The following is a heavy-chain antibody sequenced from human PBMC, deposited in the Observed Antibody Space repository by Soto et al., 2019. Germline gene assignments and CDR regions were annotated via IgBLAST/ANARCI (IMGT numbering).Heavy chain of an antibody. D-gene: IGHD1-26*01. CDR3: ARAIKRWEVNYSFDF. J-gene: IGHJ4*02. CDR1: GSTFNNFA. Sequence: QVVLLQSGAEVKEPGASVRVSCQVSGSTFNNFAFSWVRQAPGHGPEWMGGIVVDSNTAEYSQRFQDRVTITADTSTDTLYMELGSLTFEDTAVYYCARAIKRWEVNYSFDFWGQGTLVTVSS. V-gene: IGHV1-69*06. CDR2: IVVDSNTA.